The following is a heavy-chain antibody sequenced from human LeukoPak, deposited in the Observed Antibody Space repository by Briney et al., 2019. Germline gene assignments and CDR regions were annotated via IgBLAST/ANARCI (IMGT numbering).Heavy chain of an antibody. V-gene: IGHV3-21*01. D-gene: IGHD1-26*01. Sequence: GGSLRLSCAASGFTFSSYAMSWVRQASGKGLEWVSSISSSSSYIYYADSVKGRFTISRDNAKNSLYLQMNSLRAEDTAVYYCARDPSGSYYVDYWGQGTLVTVSS. J-gene: IGHJ4*02. CDR2: ISSSSSYI. CDR1: GFTFSSYA. CDR3: ARDPSGSYYVDY.